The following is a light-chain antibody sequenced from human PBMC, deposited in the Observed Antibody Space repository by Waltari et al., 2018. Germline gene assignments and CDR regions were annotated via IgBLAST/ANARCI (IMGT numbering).Light chain of an antibody. CDR1: QHISSY. CDR2: GAS. Sequence: DIQMTQSPSSLSASVGDRVTITCRTSQHISSYLNWYQQKPGKAPKVLIYGASSLQSGVPSRFSGSGSGTDFTLTVSSLQPEDFATYYCQQTYSAPWTFGQGTKVEIK. J-gene: IGKJ1*01. V-gene: IGKV1-39*01. CDR3: QQTYSAPWT.